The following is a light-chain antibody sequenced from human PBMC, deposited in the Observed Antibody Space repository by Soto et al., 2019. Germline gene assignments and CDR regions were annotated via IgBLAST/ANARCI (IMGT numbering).Light chain of an antibody. CDR1: QSAYSSY. CDR3: QQYNDWPLT. J-gene: IGKJ1*01. V-gene: IGKV3D-15*01. Sequence: PGDRGTLSCTSSQSAYSSYLSWYQQKPGQAPRLLIYGASSRATGIPDRFSGTGSGTEFTLTISSLQSEDFALYYCQQYNDWPLTFGQGTKVDI. CDR2: GAS.